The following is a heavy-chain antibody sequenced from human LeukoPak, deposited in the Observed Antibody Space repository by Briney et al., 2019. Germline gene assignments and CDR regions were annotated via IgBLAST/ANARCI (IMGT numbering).Heavy chain of an antibody. J-gene: IGHJ4*02. CDR3: ARGCSSTSCYWSDY. CDR2: ISAYNGNT. D-gene: IGHD2-2*01. V-gene: IGHV1-18*01. Sequence: GASVKVSCKASGYTFTSYGISWVRQAPGQGLEWMGWISAYNGNTNYAQKLQGRVTMTTDTSTSTAYMELRSLRSDDTAVYYYARGCSSTSCYWSDYWGQGTLVTVSS. CDR1: GYTFTSYG.